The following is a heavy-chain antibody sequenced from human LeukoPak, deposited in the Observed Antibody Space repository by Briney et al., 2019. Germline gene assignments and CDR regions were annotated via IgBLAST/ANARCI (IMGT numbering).Heavy chain of an antibody. CDR2: INPSGGST. CDR1: GYTFTRYY. CDR3: ASPSPPNYYDSSGYYYSLDY. V-gene: IGHV1-46*01. D-gene: IGHD3-22*01. J-gene: IGHJ4*02. Sequence: GASVNVSCKASGYTFTRYYMHWVRQAPGQGLEWMRIINPSGGSTSYAQKFQGRVTMTRDTSTSTVCMELSSLRSEDTAVYYCASPSPPNYYDSSGYYYSLDYWGQGTLVTVSS.